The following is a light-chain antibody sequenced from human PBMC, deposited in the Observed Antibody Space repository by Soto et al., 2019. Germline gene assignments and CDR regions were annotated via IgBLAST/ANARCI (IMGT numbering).Light chain of an antibody. CDR1: QSVDSRY. J-gene: IGKJ2*03. CDR3: QQYGSSPRYS. Sequence: DIVLTQSPGTLSLSPGERATLSCRASQSVDSRYLAWYQRKPGQAPRLLIYAVSSRATGIPDRFSASGSGTDFTRTISRLEPEDFAYYYCQQYGSSPRYSFGQGTKLEIK. CDR2: AVS. V-gene: IGKV3-20*01.